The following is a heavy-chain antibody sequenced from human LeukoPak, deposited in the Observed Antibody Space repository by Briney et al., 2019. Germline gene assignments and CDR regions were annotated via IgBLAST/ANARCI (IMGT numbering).Heavy chain of an antibody. CDR2: IIPIFGTA. Sequence: SVNVSCKASGGTFSSYAISWVRQAPGQGLEWMGGIIPIFGTANYAQKFQGRVTITADESTSTAYMELSSLRSEDTAVYYCARDSADCSGGSCYSAEYFQHWGQGTLVTVSS. J-gene: IGHJ1*01. CDR1: GGTFSSYA. D-gene: IGHD2-15*01. V-gene: IGHV1-69*01. CDR3: ARDSADCSGGSCYSAEYFQH.